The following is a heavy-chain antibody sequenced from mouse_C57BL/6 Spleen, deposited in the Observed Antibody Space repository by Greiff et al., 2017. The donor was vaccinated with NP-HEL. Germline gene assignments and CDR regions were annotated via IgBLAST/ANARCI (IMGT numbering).Heavy chain of an antibody. CDR1: GYAFTNYL. CDR2: INPGSGGT. CDR3: ARQGRAGSY. Sequence: QVQLQQSGAELVRPGTSVKVSCKASGYAFTNYLIEWVKQRPGQGLEWIGVINPGSGGTNYNEKFKGKATLTADKSSSTAYMQLSSLTSEDSAVYFCARQGRAGSYWGQGTTLTVSS. J-gene: IGHJ2*01. D-gene: IGHD3-3*01. V-gene: IGHV1-54*01.